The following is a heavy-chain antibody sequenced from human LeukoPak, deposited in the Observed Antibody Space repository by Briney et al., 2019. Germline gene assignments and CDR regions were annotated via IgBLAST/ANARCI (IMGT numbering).Heavy chain of an antibody. CDR3: ARGRAFTFHLDY. D-gene: IGHD2-21*01. CDR2: IYYSGST. Sequence: PSETLSLTCTVSGGSISSYYWSWIRQPPGKGLEWIGYIYYSGSTNYNPSLKSRVTISVDTSKNQLSLKLSSVTAADTAVYYCARGRAFTFHLDYWGQGTLVTVSS. CDR1: GGSISSYY. J-gene: IGHJ4*02. V-gene: IGHV4-59*01.